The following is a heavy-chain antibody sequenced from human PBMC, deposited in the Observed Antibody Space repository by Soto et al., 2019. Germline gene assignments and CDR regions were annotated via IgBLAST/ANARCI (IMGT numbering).Heavy chain of an antibody. V-gene: IGHV4-59*06. CDR3: ASSKGGSYFDY. D-gene: IGHD1-26*01. J-gene: IGHJ4*02. CDR1: GGSISSYY. Sequence: SETLSLTCTVSGGSISSYYWSWIRQPPGKGLEWIGYIYYSESTYYNPSLKSRVTISVDTSKNQFSLKLSSVTAADTAVYYCASSKGGSYFDYWGQGTLVTVS. CDR2: IYYSEST.